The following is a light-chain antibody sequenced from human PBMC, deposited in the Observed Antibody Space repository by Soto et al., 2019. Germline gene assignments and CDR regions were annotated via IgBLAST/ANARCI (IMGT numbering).Light chain of an antibody. Sequence: VVMTQSPISLPVTLGQPASISCRSNQRLVHSDGIAYFSWFQQRPGRSPRRLIYKVSNRDSGVPARFSGSGSGTDFALKISRVEAEDVGVYYCMQGTHWPITFGQGTKV. CDR1: QRLVHSDGIAY. CDR3: MQGTHWPIT. CDR2: KVS. J-gene: IGKJ1*01. V-gene: IGKV2-30*02.